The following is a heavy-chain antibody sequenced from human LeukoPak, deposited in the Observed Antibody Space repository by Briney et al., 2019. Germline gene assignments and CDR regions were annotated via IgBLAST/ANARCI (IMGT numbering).Heavy chain of an antibody. CDR2: IYSGGST. V-gene: IGHV3-66*01. CDR1: GFTVSSSY. CDR3: ARGGDSSYYGDY. Sequence: GGSLRLSCAASGFTVSSSYMNWVRQAPGKGLEWASLIYSGGSTHYADSVKGRFTISRDNSRNTLYLQMNSLRAEDTAVYYCARGGDSSYYGDYWGQGTLVAVSS. J-gene: IGHJ4*02. D-gene: IGHD3-22*01.